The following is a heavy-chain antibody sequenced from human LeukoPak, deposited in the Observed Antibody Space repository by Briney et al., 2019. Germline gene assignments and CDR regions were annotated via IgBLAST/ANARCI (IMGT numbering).Heavy chain of an antibody. CDR3: ARGLTLKWLVRYYMDV. J-gene: IGHJ6*03. D-gene: IGHD6-19*01. CDR1: GGSFSGYY. CDR2: INHSGST. Sequence: PSETLSLTCAVYGGSFSGYYWSWIRQPPGKGLEWIGEINHSGSTNYNPSLKSRVTISVDTSKNQFSLKLSSVTAADTAVYYCARGLTLKWLVRYYMDVWGKGTTVTVSS. V-gene: IGHV4-34*01.